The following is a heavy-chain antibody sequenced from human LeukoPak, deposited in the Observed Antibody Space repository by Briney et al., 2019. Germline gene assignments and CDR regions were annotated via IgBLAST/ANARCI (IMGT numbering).Heavy chain of an antibody. CDR1: GGSFSGYY. CDR2: INHSGST. V-gene: IGHV4-34*01. D-gene: IGHD5-12*01. CDR3: ARKDPGYSGYSDFDY. Sequence: SETLSLTCAVSGGSFSGYYWSWIRQPPGKGLEWIGEINHSGSTNYNPSLKSRVTISVDTSKNQFSLKLSSVTAADTAIYYCARKDPGYSGYSDFDYWGQGTLVTVSS. J-gene: IGHJ4*02.